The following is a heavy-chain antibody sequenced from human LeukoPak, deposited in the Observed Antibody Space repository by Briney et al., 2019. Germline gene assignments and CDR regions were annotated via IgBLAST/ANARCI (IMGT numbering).Heavy chain of an antibody. D-gene: IGHD3-16*01. CDR3: ARALFGTGFLFDY. J-gene: IGHJ4*02. CDR2: ISGSGGST. CDR1: GFTFNTYG. V-gene: IGHV3-23*01. Sequence: GGTLRLSCAASGFTFNTYGMSWVRQAPGKGLEWVSAISGSGGSTYYADSVKGRFTISRDNSKNTVYLQMNSLRAEDTAVYYCARALFGTGFLFDYWGQGTLVTVSS.